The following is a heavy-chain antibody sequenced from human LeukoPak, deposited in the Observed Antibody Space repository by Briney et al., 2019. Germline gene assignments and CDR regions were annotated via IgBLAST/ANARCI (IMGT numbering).Heavy chain of an antibody. CDR1: GLTFSNFK. J-gene: IGHJ4*02. V-gene: IGHV3-48*04. CDR3: ARDRKVITMVRGVISYYFDY. D-gene: IGHD3-10*01. CDR2: ISSSSSTI. Sequence: GGSLRLSCAVSGLTFSNFKMNWVRQAPGKGLEWVSYISSSSSTIYYADSMKGRFTISRDNAKNSLYLQMNSLRAEDTAVYYCARDRKVITMVRGVISYYFDYWGQGTLVTVSS.